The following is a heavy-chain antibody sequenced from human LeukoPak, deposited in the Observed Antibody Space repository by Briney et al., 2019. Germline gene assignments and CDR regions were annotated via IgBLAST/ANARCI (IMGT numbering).Heavy chain of an antibody. CDR1: GGPISSYY. Sequence: PSETLSLTCTVSGGPISSYYWSWIRQPPGKGLEWIGYIYYSGSTNYNPSLKSRVTISVDTSKNQFSLKLSSVTAADTAVYYCARRTDYWGQGTLVTVSS. J-gene: IGHJ4*02. CDR2: IYYSGST. V-gene: IGHV4-59*08. CDR3: ARRTDY.